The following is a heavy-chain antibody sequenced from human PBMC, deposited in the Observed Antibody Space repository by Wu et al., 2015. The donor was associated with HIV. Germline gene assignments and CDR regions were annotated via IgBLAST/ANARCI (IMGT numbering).Heavy chain of an antibody. D-gene: IGHD2-8*02. CDR3: ARDRSQGIWWDAFDI. J-gene: IGHJ3*02. V-gene: IGHV1-69*05. CDR1: GGTFSTYA. Sequence: QVQLVQSGAEVKRPGSSVKVSCKASGGTFSTYAISWVRQAPGQGLEWMGGIIPIFGTSNYAQKFQGRVTITTDESTSTAYMELSSLRSEDTAVYYCARDRSQGIWWDAFDIWGQGTMVTVSS. CDR2: IIPIFGTS.